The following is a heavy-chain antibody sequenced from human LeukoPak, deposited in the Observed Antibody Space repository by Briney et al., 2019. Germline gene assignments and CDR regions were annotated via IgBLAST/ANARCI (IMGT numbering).Heavy chain of an antibody. CDR2: ISSSGSTI. CDR3: AKAGAPSNPGIAAAGYYYYYYGMDV. CDR1: GFTFSDYY. V-gene: IGHV3-11*01. Sequence: PGGSLRLSCAASGFTFSDYYMSWIRQAPGKGLEWVSYISSSGSTIYYADSVKGRFTISRDNAKNSLYLQMNSLRAEDTAVYYCAKAGAPSNPGIAAAGYYYYYYGMDVWGQGTTVTVSS. D-gene: IGHD6-13*01. J-gene: IGHJ6*02.